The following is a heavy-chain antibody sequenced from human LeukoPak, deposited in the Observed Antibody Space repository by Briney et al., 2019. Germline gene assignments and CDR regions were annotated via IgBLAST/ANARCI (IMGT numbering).Heavy chain of an antibody. CDR2: ISSSGSTI. Sequence: GRSLRLSCAASGFTFSSYEMNWVRQAPGKGLEWVSYISSSGSTIYYADSVKGRFTISRDNAKNSLYLQMNSLRAEDTAVYYCAGYQPIFDYWGQGTLVTVSS. CDR1: GFTFSSYE. J-gene: IGHJ4*02. CDR3: AGYQPIFDY. V-gene: IGHV3-48*03. D-gene: IGHD2-2*01.